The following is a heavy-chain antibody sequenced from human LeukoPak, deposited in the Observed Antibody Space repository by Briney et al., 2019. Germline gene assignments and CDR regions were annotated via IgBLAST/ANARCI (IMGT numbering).Heavy chain of an antibody. D-gene: IGHD3-16*01. Sequence: KAGGSLRLSCAASGFTFSDYYMSWLRQAPGKGREWVSTIKGTGLNTYYADSVKGRFTISRDNAKNSLYLQMSSLRAEDTAIYYCARAGELRYMDVWGKGTAVTVSS. J-gene: IGHJ6*03. V-gene: IGHV3-11*04. CDR1: GFTFSDYY. CDR2: IKGTGLNT. CDR3: ARAGELRYMDV.